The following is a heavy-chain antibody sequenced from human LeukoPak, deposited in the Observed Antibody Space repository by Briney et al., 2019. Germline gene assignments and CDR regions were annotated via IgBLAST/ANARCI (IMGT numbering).Heavy chain of an antibody. CDR1: GYTFTSYG. Sequence: AASVKVSCKASGYTFTSYGISWVRQAPGQGLEWMGWISAYNGNTNYAQKLQGRVTMTTDTSTSTAYMELRSLRSDDTAVYYCARDRIEGYYDILTGQGKNYYYYYYMDVWGKGTTVTISS. V-gene: IGHV1-18*01. J-gene: IGHJ6*03. CDR2: ISAYNGNT. CDR3: ARDRIEGYYDILTGQGKNYYYYYYMDV. D-gene: IGHD3-9*01.